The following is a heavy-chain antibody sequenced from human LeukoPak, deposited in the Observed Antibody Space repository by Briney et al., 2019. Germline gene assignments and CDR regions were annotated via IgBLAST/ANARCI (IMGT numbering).Heavy chain of an antibody. Sequence: GGSLSLSCAASGFTFTNHWMHWVREAGGRELVWVSRIRAEGMEKNDADSVKGRFTVSRDSTKNTLYLQMNSLGAEETAVYYCGRDALLGSGSVDYWGQRVLVTVSS. V-gene: IGHV3-74*03. CDR1: GFTFTNHW. J-gene: IGHJ4*02. CDR3: GRDALLGSGSVDY. D-gene: IGHD3-10*01. CDR2: IRAEGMEK.